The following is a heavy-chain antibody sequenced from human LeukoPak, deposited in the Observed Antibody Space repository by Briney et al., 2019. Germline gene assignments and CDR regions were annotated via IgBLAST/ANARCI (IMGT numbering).Heavy chain of an antibody. D-gene: IGHD6-13*01. Sequence: GGSLRLSCAASGFTVNSNYMTWVRQAPGKGLEWVSVIYSGGSTYYADSVKGRFTISRDNSKNTFYLQMNSLRAEDTAVYYCARAWAAAALDYWGQGTLVTVSS. CDR3: ARAWAAAALDY. J-gene: IGHJ4*02. CDR1: GFTVNSNY. CDR2: IYSGGST. V-gene: IGHV3-66*01.